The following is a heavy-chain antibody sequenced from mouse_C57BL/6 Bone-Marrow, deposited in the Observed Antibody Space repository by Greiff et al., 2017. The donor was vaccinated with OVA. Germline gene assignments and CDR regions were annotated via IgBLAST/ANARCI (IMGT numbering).Heavy chain of an antibody. CDR2: IYPRSGNT. J-gene: IGHJ2*01. Sequence: LVESGAELARPGASVKLSCKASGYTFTSYGISWVKQRTGQGLEWIGEIYPRSGNTYYNEKFKGKATLTADKSSSTAYMELRSLTSEDSAVYFCAQSSYYYGSSGWWGQGTTLTVSS. V-gene: IGHV1-81*01. D-gene: IGHD1-1*01. CDR3: AQSSYYYGSSGW. CDR1: GYTFTSYG.